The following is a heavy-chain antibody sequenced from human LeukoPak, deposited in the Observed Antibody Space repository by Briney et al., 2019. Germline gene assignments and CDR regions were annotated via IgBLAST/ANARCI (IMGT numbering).Heavy chain of an antibody. CDR1: GFTFSDYY. D-gene: IGHD6-19*01. CDR3: AGYSSGWFGAFHI. CDR2: ISSSGGTM. V-gene: IGHV3-11*04. J-gene: IGHJ3*02. Sequence: GGSLRLSCAASGFTFSDYYMNWIRQAPGKGLEWISYISSSGGTMYYADSVKGRFTISRDNAKHSLYLQMNRLRAEDTAVYYCAGYSSGWFGAFHIWGQGTMVTVSS.